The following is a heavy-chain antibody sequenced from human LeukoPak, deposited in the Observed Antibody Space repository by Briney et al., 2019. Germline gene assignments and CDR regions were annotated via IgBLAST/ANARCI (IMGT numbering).Heavy chain of an antibody. CDR1: GGSFSGYY. V-gene: IGHV4-34*01. J-gene: IGHJ4*02. CDR2: INHSGST. D-gene: IGHD3-3*01. Sequence: SETLSLTCAVSGGSFSGYYWSWIRQPPGKGLEWMGEINHSGSTNYNPSLKSRVTISVDTSKNQFSLKLSSVTAADTAVYYCARGHFWYYDSWSGYLPYYFDYWGQGTLVTVSS. CDR3: ARGHFWYYDSWSGYLPYYFDY.